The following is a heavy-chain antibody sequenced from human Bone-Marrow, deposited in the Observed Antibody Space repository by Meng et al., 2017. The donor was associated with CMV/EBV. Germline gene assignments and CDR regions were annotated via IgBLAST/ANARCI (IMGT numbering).Heavy chain of an antibody. J-gene: IGHJ4*02. D-gene: IGHD2-2*02. CDR3: ARVNCCSLTCCSTADY. CDR1: GGSFSGYY. Sequence: GSLRLSCAVYGGSFSGYYWSWIRQPPGKGLEWIGYIYYSGSTNYNPSLKSRVTISVDTSKNQCSLKLSSVTAADTAVYYCARVNCCSLTCCSTADYWGQGTLVTVSS. V-gene: IGHV4-59*01. CDR2: IYYSGST.